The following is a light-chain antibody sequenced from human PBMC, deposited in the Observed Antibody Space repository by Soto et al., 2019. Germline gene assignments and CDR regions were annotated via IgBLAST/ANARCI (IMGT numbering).Light chain of an antibody. CDR2: GAS. Sequence: DIVLTQSPGTLSLSPGERSTLSCRASQSVSSSYLAWYQQKPGQAPRLLIYGASNRATGIPDRFSGSGSGTDFTLTISRLEPEDFAVFYCQQYAYSPITFGQGTRLEIK. J-gene: IGKJ5*01. CDR3: QQYAYSPIT. CDR1: QSVSSSY. V-gene: IGKV3-20*01.